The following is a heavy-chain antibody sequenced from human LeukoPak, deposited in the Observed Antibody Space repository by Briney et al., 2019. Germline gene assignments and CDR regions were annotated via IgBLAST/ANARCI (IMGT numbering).Heavy chain of an antibody. CDR3: ARDGTSTDDY. CDR2: ISGNNDNP. D-gene: IGHD2-2*01. V-gene: IGHV1-18*01. CDR1: GYTFSNFG. Sequence: ASVKVSCKASGYTFSNFGINWVRQAPGQGLEWMGWISGNNDNPNYGQKFQGRFTVTTDSSTNTAYMELRNLKLDDTAVYYCARDGTSTDDYWGQGTLVTVSS. J-gene: IGHJ4*02.